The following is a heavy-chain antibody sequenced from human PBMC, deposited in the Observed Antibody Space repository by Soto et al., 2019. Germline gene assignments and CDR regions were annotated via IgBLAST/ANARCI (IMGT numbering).Heavy chain of an antibody. CDR3: ARAGGPARPGRGYFDY. V-gene: IGHV4-59*01. CDR1: GGSISIYY. CDR2: IYYSGST. Sequence: KPSETLSLTCTVSGGSISIYYWSWIRHPPGKGLEWIGYIYYSGSTNYNPSLKSRVTISVDTSKNQFSLKLSSVTAADTAVYYCARAGGPARPGRGYFDYWGQGTLVTVSS. J-gene: IGHJ4*02. D-gene: IGHD6-6*01.